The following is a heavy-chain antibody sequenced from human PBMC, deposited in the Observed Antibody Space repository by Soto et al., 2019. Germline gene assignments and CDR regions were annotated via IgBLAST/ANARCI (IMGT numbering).Heavy chain of an antibody. D-gene: IGHD3-10*01. CDR3: ARDQNGSGNYYTRYFDY. Sequence: SETLSLTCALSGGSINSRYWWSWVRQSPGKGLEWIGEIYHSGSTNYNPSLKSRVTISVDKSKNQFSLNLSSVTAADTAVYYCARDQNGSGNYYTRYFDYWGQGTLVT. CDR1: GGSINSRYW. CDR2: IYHSGST. J-gene: IGHJ4*02. V-gene: IGHV4-4*02.